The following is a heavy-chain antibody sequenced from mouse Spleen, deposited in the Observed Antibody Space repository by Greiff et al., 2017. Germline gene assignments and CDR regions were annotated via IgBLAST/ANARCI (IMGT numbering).Heavy chain of an antibody. J-gene: IGHJ3*01. D-gene: IGHD4-1*01. CDR3: ASLNWDGFAY. CDR1: GFTFSSYA. V-gene: IGHV5-9*04. CDR2: ISSGGGNT. Sequence: EVKLVESGGGLVKLGGSLKLSCAASGFTFSSYAMSWVRQTPEKRLEWVATISSGGGNTYYPDSVKGRFTISRDNAKNTLYLQMSSLKSEDTAMYYCASLNWDGFAYWGQGTLVTVSA.